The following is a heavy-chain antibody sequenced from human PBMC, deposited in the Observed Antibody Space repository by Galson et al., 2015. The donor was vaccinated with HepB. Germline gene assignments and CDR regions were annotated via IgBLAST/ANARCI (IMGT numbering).Heavy chain of an antibody. V-gene: IGHV4-38-2*02. J-gene: IGHJ6*02. Sequence: ETLSLTCTVSGFSISYGYYWGWIRQPPGKGLEWIGSIYHTGSTYYNPSLKSRVTISVDTSKNQFSLRVRSVTAADTAVYYCARSYRGGRGQHYYYYGMDVWGQGTTVTVSS. CDR2: IYHTGST. D-gene: IGHD1-14*01. CDR3: ARSYRGGRGQHYYYYGMDV. CDR1: GFSISYGYY.